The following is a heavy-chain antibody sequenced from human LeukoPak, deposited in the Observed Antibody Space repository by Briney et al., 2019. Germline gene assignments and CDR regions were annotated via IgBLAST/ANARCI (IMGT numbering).Heavy chain of an antibody. CDR3: TRDIGGRSAY. CDR2: LNEDGGIT. J-gene: IGHJ4*02. Sequence: PGRSLRLSCEASGFSFSSFWMHWVREAPGEGLVWVSRLNEDGGITNYADFAKGRFPISRDNARNTLYLQMNSLSADDTAVYYCTRDIGGRSAYWGQGTLVTVSS. CDR1: GFSFSSFW. V-gene: IGHV3-74*01. D-gene: IGHD3-16*01.